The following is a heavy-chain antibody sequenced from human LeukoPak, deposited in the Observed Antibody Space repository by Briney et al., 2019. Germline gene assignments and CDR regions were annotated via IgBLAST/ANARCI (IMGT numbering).Heavy chain of an antibody. CDR2: IYYSGST. CDR1: GGSISSGGYY. Sequence: SETLSLTCTVSGGSISSGGYYWSWIRQHPGKGLEWIGYIYYSGSTYYNPSLKSRVTISVDTSKNQFSLRLNSVTAADTAVYYCARELWFANAPGSWLDPWGQGTLVTVSS. V-gene: IGHV4-31*03. J-gene: IGHJ5*02. CDR3: ARELWFANAPGSWLDP. D-gene: IGHD3-10*01.